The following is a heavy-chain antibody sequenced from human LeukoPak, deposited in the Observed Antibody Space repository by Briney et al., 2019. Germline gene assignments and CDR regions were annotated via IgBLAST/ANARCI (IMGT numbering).Heavy chain of an antibody. J-gene: IGHJ1*01. CDR3: ARDSYYDSSGYYSSEYFQH. V-gene: IGHV1-2*02. D-gene: IGHD3-22*01. CDR1: VYTFTGYY. Sequence: SVKVSCKASVYTFTGYYMHCVRQTPGQGLEWMGWINPNSGGTNYAQKFQGRVTMTRDTSISTAYMELSRLRSDDTVVYYCARDSYYDSSGYYSSEYFQHWGQGTLVTVSS. CDR2: INPNSGGT.